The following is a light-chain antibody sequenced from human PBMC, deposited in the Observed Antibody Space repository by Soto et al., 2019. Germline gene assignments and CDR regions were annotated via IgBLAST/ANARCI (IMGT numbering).Light chain of an antibody. CDR3: QQYNFWPET. J-gene: IGKJ1*01. Sequence: EIVLTQSPGTLSLSPGERATLSCRASQTVSNSYVAWHQQKPGQAPRLLIYGVSARATGIPARFSGSGFGTEFTLTISSLQSEDFELYYCQQYNFWPETFGQGTKVDIK. CDR1: QTVSNS. CDR2: GVS. V-gene: IGKV3-15*01.